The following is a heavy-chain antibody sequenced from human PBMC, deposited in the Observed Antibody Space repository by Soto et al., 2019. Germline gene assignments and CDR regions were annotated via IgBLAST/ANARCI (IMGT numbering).Heavy chain of an antibody. D-gene: IGHD1-26*01. J-gene: IGHJ5*02. CDR2: IYGTGTT. CDR1: DGSISSYY. Sequence: PSETLSLTCTVSDGSISSYYWSWIRQPPGKGLEWIVYIYGTGTTNYSPSLTNRVTISVDMSKNQFSLRLSSVTAADTAVYYCAGFSSGTYLFDLWGQGTPVTVSS. V-gene: IGHV4-59*01. CDR3: AGFSSGTYLFDL.